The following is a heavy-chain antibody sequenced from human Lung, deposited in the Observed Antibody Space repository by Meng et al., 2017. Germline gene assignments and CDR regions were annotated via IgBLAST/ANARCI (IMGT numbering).Heavy chain of an antibody. CDR2: INHSGST. V-gene: IGHV4-34*01. D-gene: IGHD4-11*01. CDR3: ARGPTTMAHDFDY. CDR1: GGYFSNYY. J-gene: IGHJ4*02. Sequence: VQLRRGGPGMVETYETPALACGGSGGYFSNYYWSWIRQPPGKGLEWIGKINHSGSTNYNQALESRATISVDTSQNNLSLKLSSVTAADSAVYYCARGPTTMAHDFDYWGQGTLVTVSS.